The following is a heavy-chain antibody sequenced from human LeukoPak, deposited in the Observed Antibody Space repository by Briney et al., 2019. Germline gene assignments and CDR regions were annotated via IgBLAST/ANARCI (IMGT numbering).Heavy chain of an antibody. V-gene: IGHV3-23*01. Sequence: GGSLRLSCAASGITFSSYAMSWVRQAPGKGLEWVSAISGSGGSTYYADSVKGRFTISRDNSKNTLYLQMNSLRAEDTAVYYCAKDARTDYCRGGSCYRIDWFDPWGQGTLVTVSS. CDR1: GITFSSYA. J-gene: IGHJ5*02. CDR2: ISGSGGST. CDR3: AKDARTDYCRGGSCYRIDWFDP. D-gene: IGHD2-15*01.